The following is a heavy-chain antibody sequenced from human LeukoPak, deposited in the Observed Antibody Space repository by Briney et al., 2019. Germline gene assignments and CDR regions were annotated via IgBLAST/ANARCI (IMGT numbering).Heavy chain of an antibody. Sequence: ASVKVSCKASGYTFTNYAMHWVRQAPGQRLEWMGWINAGNGNTKYSQKFQGRVTITRDTSASTAYMELSSLRSEDTAVYYCARTRSGMVRGLYYFDYWGQGTLVTVSS. D-gene: IGHD3-10*01. CDR2: INAGNGNT. J-gene: IGHJ4*02. V-gene: IGHV1-3*01. CDR1: GYTFTNYA. CDR3: ARTRSGMVRGLYYFDY.